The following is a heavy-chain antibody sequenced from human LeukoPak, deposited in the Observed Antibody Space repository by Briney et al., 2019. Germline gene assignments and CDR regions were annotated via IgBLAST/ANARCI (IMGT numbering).Heavy chain of an antibody. CDR3: ARVRARGVSSSSLFDY. CDR1: GGSISSSSYY. D-gene: IGHD6-6*01. V-gene: IGHV4-61*02. J-gene: IGHJ4*02. CDR2: IFTSGST. Sequence: SETLSPTCTVSGGSISSSSYYWGWIRQPAGKGLEWIGRIFTSGSTNYNPSLKSRVTISVDTSKNQFSLKLSSVTAADTAVYYCARVRARGVSSSSLFDYWGQGTLVTVSS.